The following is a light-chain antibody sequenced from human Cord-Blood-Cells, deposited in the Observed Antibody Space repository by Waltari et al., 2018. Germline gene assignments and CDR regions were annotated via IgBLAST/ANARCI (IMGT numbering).Light chain of an antibody. V-gene: IGKV1-13*02. CDR2: DAS. CDR1: QGISST. J-gene: IGKJ4*01. Sequence: ATQLTQSPSSLTASVRNRVTITCRASQGISSTLAWYQQKPGKAPKLLIYDASSLESGVPSRFSGSGSGTDFTLTISSLQPEDFATYYCQQFNSYPLTFGGGTKVEIK. CDR3: QQFNSYPLT.